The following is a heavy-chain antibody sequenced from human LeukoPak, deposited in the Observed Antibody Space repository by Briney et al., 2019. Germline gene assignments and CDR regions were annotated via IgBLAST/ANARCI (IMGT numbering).Heavy chain of an antibody. J-gene: IGHJ6*03. CDR2: IYYSGST. CDR1: GGSISSYY. Sequence: SETLSLTCTVSGGSISSYYWSWIRQPPGKGLEWIGYIYYSGSTNYNPSLKSRVTISVDTSKNQFSLKLSSVTAADTAVYYCARASRTFRGEFDWLSPDDYYYYMDVWGKGTTVTISS. V-gene: IGHV4-59*01. D-gene: IGHD3-9*01. CDR3: ARASRTFRGEFDWLSPDDYYYYMDV.